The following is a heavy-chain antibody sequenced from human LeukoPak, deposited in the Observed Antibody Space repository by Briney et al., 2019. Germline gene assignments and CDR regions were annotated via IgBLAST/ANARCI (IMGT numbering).Heavy chain of an antibody. V-gene: IGHV3-30-3*01. Sequence: GGSLRLSCAASGFTFSSYAMHWVRQAPGKGLEWVAVISYDGSNKYYADSVKGRFTISRDNSKNTLYLQMNSLRAEGTAVYYCARESVVEYFDWLLLFWGQGTLVTVSS. D-gene: IGHD3-9*01. CDR1: GFTFSSYA. CDR2: ISYDGSNK. CDR3: ARESVVEYFDWLLLF. J-gene: IGHJ4*02.